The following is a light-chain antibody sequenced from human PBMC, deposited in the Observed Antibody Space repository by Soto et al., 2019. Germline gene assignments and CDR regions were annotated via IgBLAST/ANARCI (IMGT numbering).Light chain of an antibody. CDR2: RSD. Sequence: QSVLTQPPSASGTPGQRVTISCSGSSSNIGSNYVSWYQHIPGAAPKLLIYRSDQRPSGVPDRFSGSKSGTSASLAISGLRSEDEADYFCAVRDDRLSGHWVFGGGTKLTVL. CDR1: SSNIGSNY. V-gene: IGLV1-47*01. CDR3: AVRDDRLSGHWV. J-gene: IGLJ3*02.